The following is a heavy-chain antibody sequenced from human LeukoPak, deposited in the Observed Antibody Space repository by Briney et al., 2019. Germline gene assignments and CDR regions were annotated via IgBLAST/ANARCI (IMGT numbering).Heavy chain of an antibody. J-gene: IGHJ4*02. V-gene: IGHV4-39*01. CDR1: GGSISSSSYY. Sequence: SETLSLTCTVAGGSISSSSYYWGWIRQPPGKGLEWIGSIYYSGSTYYNASLKSRVTISVDTSKNQFSLKQSSVTAADTAVYYCARLILLWFGEFYYNPIDYWGQGTLVTVSS. D-gene: IGHD3-10*01. CDR3: ARLILLWFGEFYYNPIDY. CDR2: IYYSGST.